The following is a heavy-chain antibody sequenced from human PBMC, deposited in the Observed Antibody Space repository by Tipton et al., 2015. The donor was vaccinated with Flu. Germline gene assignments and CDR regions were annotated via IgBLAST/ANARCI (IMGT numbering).Heavy chain of an antibody. CDR2: ISHSGST. J-gene: IGHJ4*02. CDR1: GYSISTGYY. Sequence: TLSLTCAVSGYSISTGYYWGWIRQPPGKGLEWIGSISHSGSTYYKPSLKSRVTISVDTFKNQFSLKLRSVTAADTAVYYCARSTYYYGSGSSDYWGQGTLVTVSS. CDR3: ARSTYYYGSGSSDY. D-gene: IGHD3-10*01. V-gene: IGHV4-38-2*01.